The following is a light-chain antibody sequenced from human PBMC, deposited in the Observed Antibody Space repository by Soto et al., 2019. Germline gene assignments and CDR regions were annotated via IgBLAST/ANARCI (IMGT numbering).Light chain of an antibody. V-gene: IGLV2-14*01. Sequence: QSVLTQPASVSGSPGQSLTISCTGTSIDIAPYNYVSWYQQHPGKAPKLIIYEVSYRPSGISNRFSGSKSGNTASLTISGLQAEDEADYYCSLYTSISTLYVFGTGTKVTVL. CDR1: SIDIAPYNY. CDR3: SLYTSISTLYV. CDR2: EVS. J-gene: IGLJ1*01.